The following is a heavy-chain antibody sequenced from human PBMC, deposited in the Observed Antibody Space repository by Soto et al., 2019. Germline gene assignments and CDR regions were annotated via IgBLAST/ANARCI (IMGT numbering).Heavy chain of an antibody. J-gene: IGHJ4*02. CDR3: ARGVLAAGGTRHFYY. D-gene: IGHD6-13*01. Sequence: GGSLRLSCVVSGFSFSTYSMNWVRQAPGKGLEWVSIIGTDGTIIAADSVKGRFTISRDNAKNSLYLQMSSLRAEDTAVYYCARGVLAAGGTRHFYYWGQGTQVTVSS. CDR1: GFSFSTYS. V-gene: IGHV3-21*01. CDR2: IGTDGTII.